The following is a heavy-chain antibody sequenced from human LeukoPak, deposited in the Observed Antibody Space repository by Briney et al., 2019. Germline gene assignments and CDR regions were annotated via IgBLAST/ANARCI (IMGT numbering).Heavy chain of an antibody. CDR3: AKDPVRSGSPYYFDY. Sequence: GGSLRLSCAASGFTFSSYAMSWVRQAPGKGLEWVSTVSGSGGSTYYADSVKGRFTISRGNSKNTLYLQMNSLRAEDTAVYYCAKDPVRSGSPYYFDYWGQGTLVTVSS. J-gene: IGHJ4*02. V-gene: IGHV3-23*01. D-gene: IGHD6-19*01. CDR1: GFTFSSYA. CDR2: VSGSGGST.